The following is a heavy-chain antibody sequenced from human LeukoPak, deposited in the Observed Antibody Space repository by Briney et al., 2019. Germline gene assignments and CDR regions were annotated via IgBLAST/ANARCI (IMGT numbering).Heavy chain of an antibody. CDR3: ARVRCSGGSCYFGMDV. Sequence: SQTLSLTCAISGDSVSSNSAAWNWIRQSPSRGLEWLGRTYYRSKWYNDYAVSVKSRITINPDTSKNQFSLKLSSVTAADTAVYYCARVRCSGGSCYFGMDVWGQGTTVTVSS. V-gene: IGHV6-1*01. CDR2: TYYRSKWYN. J-gene: IGHJ6*02. CDR1: GDSVSSNSAA. D-gene: IGHD2-15*01.